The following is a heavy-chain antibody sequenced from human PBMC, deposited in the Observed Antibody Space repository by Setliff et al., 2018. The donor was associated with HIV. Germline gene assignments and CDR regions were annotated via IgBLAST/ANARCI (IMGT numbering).Heavy chain of an antibody. Sequence: GGSLRLSCAASGLTFSSYWMHWVRQAPGKGLAWVSRINSDGSSASYADSVKGRFTIFRDNARNTLYLQMNSLKAEDTAVYYCARDLGLGNSYGRTDYWGQGTLVTVSS. CDR3: ARDLGLGNSYGRTDY. CDR2: INSDGSSA. J-gene: IGHJ4*02. CDR1: GLTFSSYW. D-gene: IGHD5-18*01. V-gene: IGHV3-74*01.